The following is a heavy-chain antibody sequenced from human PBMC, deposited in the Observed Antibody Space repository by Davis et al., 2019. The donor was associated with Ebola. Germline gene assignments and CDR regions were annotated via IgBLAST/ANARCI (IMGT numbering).Heavy chain of an antibody. D-gene: IGHD3-9*01. CDR2: IYPGDSDT. V-gene: IGHV5-51*01. CDR1: GYSFPSYW. Sequence: GESLKISCPGSGYSFPSYWIGWVRQLPGKGLEWMGIIYPGDSDTRYSPSFQGQVTISADKSINTAYLHLNNLKASDTAMYYCARSDDWLLYSFDYWGQGTLVTVSS. CDR3: ARSDDWLLYSFDY. J-gene: IGHJ4*02.